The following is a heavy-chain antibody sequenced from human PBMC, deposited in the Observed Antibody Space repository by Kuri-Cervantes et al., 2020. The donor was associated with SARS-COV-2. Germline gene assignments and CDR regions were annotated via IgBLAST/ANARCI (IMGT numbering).Heavy chain of an antibody. V-gene: IGHV3-64*02. CDR2: INSNGGST. D-gene: IGHD4-17*01. CDR1: GFTFSSYG. Sequence: GGSLRLSCAASGFTFSSYGMHWVRQAPGKGLEFLSAINSNGGSTFYADSVKGRFTISRDNSKNTLYLQMNSLRAEDTAVYYCARDLWTTVTHEGNDYWGQGTLVTVSS. J-gene: IGHJ4*02. CDR3: ARDLWTTVTHEGNDY.